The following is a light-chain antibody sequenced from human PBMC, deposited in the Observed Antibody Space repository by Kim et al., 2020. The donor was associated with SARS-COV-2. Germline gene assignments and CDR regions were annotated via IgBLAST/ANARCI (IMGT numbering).Light chain of an antibody. CDR1: SLRRYY. CDR3: NSLDSNDNLV. J-gene: IGLJ2*01. CDR2: GKY. V-gene: IGLV3-19*01. Sequence: SSELTQDPAVSVALGQTVRITCQVDSLRRYYATWYQPKPGQAPILVIYGKYNRPSGIPDRFSGSSSGNTASLTITGTQAGDEADYYCNSLDSNDNLVFGG.